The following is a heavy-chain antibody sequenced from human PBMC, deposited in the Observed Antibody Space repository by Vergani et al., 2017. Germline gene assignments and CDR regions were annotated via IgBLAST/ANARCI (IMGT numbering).Heavy chain of an antibody. V-gene: IGHV4-59*01. Sequence: QVQLQESGPGLVKPSETLSLTCTVSGGSISSYYWSWIRQPPGKGLEWIGYIYYSGSTNYNPSLKSRVTISVDTSKNQFSLKLSSVTAADTAVYYCARAIVVVPAAISYFDYWGQGTLVTVSS. CDR2: IYYSGST. CDR1: GGSISSYY. D-gene: IGHD2-2*02. CDR3: ARAIVVVPAAISYFDY. J-gene: IGHJ4*02.